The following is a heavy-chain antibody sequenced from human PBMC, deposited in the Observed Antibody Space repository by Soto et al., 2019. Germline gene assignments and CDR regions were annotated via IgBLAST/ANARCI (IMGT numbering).Heavy chain of an antibody. CDR2: VHYSGST. Sequence: QVQLQESGPGLVKPSETLSLTCTVSGASISSSYWSWIRQSPGKGLEWIGYVHYSGSTKYNPSLKSRVTISVDTSKNQFSLKLSSVTAADTAIYYCARGYYDSRGQSNTFDIWGQGTMVTVSS. CDR1: GASISSSY. V-gene: IGHV4-59*01. J-gene: IGHJ3*02. D-gene: IGHD3-22*01. CDR3: ARGYYDSRGQSNTFDI.